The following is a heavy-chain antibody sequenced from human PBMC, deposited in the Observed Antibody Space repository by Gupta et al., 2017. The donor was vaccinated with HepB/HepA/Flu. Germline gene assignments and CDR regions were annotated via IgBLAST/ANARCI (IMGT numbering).Heavy chain of an antibody. CDR1: GFTFSSYW. CDR3: AKSGVPAGFDI. CDR2: IDADGAGQ. J-gene: IGHJ3*02. D-gene: IGHD2-2*01. Sequence: EEQLVESGGGLVQPGGSLSLSCAASGFTFSSYWMTWVRQAPGKGLEWVANIDADGAGQYYVESLKGRFTIFRDNARNSLFLQMNSLRAEDTAIYYCAKSGVPAGFDIWGQGTMVTVSP. V-gene: IGHV3-7*01.